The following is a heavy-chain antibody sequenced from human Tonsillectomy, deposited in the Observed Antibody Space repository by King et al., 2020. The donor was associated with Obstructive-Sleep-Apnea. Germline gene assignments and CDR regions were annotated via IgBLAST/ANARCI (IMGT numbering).Heavy chain of an antibody. V-gene: IGHV3-30*04. J-gene: IGHJ5*01. D-gene: IGHD2-8*01. CDR1: GFTFSSYA. CDR3: TRGDEGESIVLMVYDPDNWFDP. Sequence: VQLVESGGGVVQPGRSLRLSCAASGFTFSSYAMHWVRQAPGKGLEWVAVISYDGSNKYYADSVKGRFTISRDNSKNKLYLQLNSLRAEDTAVYYCTRGDEGESIVLMVYDPDNWFDPGGQGTLVTVSS. CDR2: ISYDGSNK.